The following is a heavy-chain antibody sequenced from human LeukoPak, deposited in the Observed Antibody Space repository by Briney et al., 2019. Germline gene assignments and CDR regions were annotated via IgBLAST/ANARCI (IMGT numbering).Heavy chain of an antibody. CDR1: GGSISIYY. CDR3: ARETSGTYYNPLGYMDV. CDR2: IFTSGIT. D-gene: IGHD3-10*01. Sequence: SETLSLTCTVSGGSISIYYRNWIRQPAGKGLEWIGRIFTSGITNYNPSLKSRVTVSVDTSKNQFSLNLSSVIAADTAIYYCARETSGTYYNPLGYMDVWGKGTTVTVSS. V-gene: IGHV4-4*07. J-gene: IGHJ6*03.